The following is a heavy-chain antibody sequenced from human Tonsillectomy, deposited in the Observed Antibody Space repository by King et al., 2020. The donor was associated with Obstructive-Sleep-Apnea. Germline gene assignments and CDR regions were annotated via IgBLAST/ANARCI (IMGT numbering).Heavy chain of an antibody. J-gene: IGHJ4*02. V-gene: IGHV3-7*03. Sequence: EVQLVESGGGLVQPGGSLRLSCAASVFSFSGHWMSWVRHAPGTGLEWVASINPDVSVKHYVDSVKGRFTISRDNTQNSLYLQLSSLRAEDTAVYYCARLKGTATRYDCWGQGTLVSVSS. CDR2: INPDVSVK. D-gene: IGHD2-2*01. CDR3: ARLKGTATRYDC. CDR1: VFSFSGHW.